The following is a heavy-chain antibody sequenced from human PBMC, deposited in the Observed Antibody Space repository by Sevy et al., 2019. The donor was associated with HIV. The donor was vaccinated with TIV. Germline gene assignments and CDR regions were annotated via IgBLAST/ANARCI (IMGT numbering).Heavy chain of an antibody. CDR1: GYTFSSNG. J-gene: IGHJ4*01. Sequence: ASVKVSCKASGYTFSSNGIGWVRQAPGQGLQWMGWIGVYNGNSKYAQNLQDRLTMTTDTSTSTAYMELKSLRSDDTAVYYCARVPTYYFGSGTYFDYWGHGTLVTVSS. V-gene: IGHV1-18*01. D-gene: IGHD3-10*01. CDR3: ARVPTYYFGSGTYFDY. CDR2: IGVYNGNS.